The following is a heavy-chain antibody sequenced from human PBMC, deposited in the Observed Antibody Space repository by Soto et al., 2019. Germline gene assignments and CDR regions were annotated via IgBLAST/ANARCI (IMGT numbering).Heavy chain of an antibody. CDR2: ISSSSSTI. V-gene: IGHV3-48*01. CDR1: GFTFSSYS. D-gene: IGHD6-13*01. CDR3: ARDQDYSSSWYPSFDY. J-gene: IGHJ4*02. Sequence: GGSLRLSCAASGFTFSSYSMNWVRQAPGKGLEWVSYISSSSSTIYYADSVKGRFTISRDNAKNSLYLQMNSLRAEDTAVYYCARDQDYSSSWYPSFDYWGQGTLVTLSS.